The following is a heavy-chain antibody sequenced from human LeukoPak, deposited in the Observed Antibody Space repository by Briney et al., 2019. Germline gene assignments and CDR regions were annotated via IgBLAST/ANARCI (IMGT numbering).Heavy chain of an antibody. J-gene: IGHJ4*02. Sequence: GGSLRLPCAASGFTFSSYSMNWVRQAPGKGLEWVSSISSSSSYIYYADSVKGRFTISRENTKNSLYLQMNSLRAENTAVYYCARTYGSGSCRGYCFIDYWGQGTLVTVSS. V-gene: IGHV3-21*01. CDR1: GFTFSSYS. D-gene: IGHD3-10*01. CDR2: ISSSSSYI. CDR3: ARTYGSGSCRGYCFIDY.